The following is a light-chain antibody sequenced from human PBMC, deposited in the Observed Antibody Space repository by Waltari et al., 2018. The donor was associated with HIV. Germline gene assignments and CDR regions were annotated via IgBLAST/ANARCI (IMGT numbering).Light chain of an antibody. CDR3: QQYYSTPRT. CDR1: QSVSSN. J-gene: IGKJ1*01. Sequence: EIVLTQSPGTLSVSPGERATLSCRASQSVSSNLAWFQQKPGQAPRLVIYGAHTRATGIPDRFSGSGSGTEFTLTISSLQSEDVAVYYCQQYYSTPRTFGQGTKVEIK. CDR2: GAH. V-gene: IGKV3-15*01.